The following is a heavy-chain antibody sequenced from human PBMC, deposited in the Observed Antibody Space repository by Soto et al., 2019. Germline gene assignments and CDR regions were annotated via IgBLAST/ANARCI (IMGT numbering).Heavy chain of an antibody. V-gene: IGHV4-61*01. CDR1: GDSITTDNVY. J-gene: IGHJ6*01. Sequence: SETLSLSCSVSGDSITTDNVYWNWIRQPPGKGLEWIGNIYYSGATNYNPSLNSRVTMSVDTSNNEFSLNLKSVTEEETAAYFCARASGSGRHYDTWEYDNYYYALDVWGQGKTVS. D-gene: IGHD3-10*01. CDR2: IYYSGAT. CDR3: ARASGSGRHYDTWEYDNYYYALDV.